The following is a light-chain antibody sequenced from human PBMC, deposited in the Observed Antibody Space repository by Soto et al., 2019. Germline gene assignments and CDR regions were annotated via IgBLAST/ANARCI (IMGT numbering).Light chain of an antibody. CDR3: SSYTGSSTKL. Sequence: QSVLTQPASVSETPRESITISCAGNRSDVGGYNYVSWYQQHPGKAPKLMIYDVSSRPSGVSNRFSGSKSGNTASLTISGLQPEDEADYYCSSYTGSSTKLFGGGTKVTVL. V-gene: IGLV2-14*03. J-gene: IGLJ2*01. CDR2: DVS. CDR1: RSDVGGYNY.